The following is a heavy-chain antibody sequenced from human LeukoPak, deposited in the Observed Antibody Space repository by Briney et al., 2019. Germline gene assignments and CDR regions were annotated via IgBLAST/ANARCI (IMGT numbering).Heavy chain of an antibody. CDR2: ISSRSSYI. Sequence: PGGSLRLSCAASGFTFSTYSMNWVRQAPGKGLEWVSYISSRSSYIYNADSVKGRFTISRDNAKNSLYLQMNSQRAEDTAVYYCASDREQGGYYYGMDVWGQGTTVTVSS. CDR3: ASDREQGGYYYGMDV. D-gene: IGHD3-16*01. CDR1: GFTFSTYS. J-gene: IGHJ6*02. V-gene: IGHV3-21*01.